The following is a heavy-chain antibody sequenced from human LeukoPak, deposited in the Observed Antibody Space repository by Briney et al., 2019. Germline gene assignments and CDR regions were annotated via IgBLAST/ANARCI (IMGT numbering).Heavy chain of an antibody. CDR3: VRSIDY. J-gene: IGHJ4*02. Sequence: GGSLRLSCAASGFPFSSYAMNWVRQAPGKGLEWVSVIAGSDGFTQYADSVKGRFTISRDNSKNTVYLQMNRLRVEDTALYYCVRSIDYWGQGTLVTVSS. CDR2: IAGSDGFT. CDR1: GFPFSSYA. V-gene: IGHV3-23*01.